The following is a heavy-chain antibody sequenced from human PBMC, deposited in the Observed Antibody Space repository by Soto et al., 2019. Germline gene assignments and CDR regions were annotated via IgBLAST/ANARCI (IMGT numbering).Heavy chain of an antibody. J-gene: IGHJ4*02. CDR2: ISYDGSNK. CDR3: AGTDWDYFDY. V-gene: IGHV3-30-3*01. CDR1: GFTFSSYA. D-gene: IGHD1-1*01. Sequence: RRLSCAASGFTFSSYAMHWVRQAPGKGLEWVAVISYDGSNKYYADSVKGRFTISRDNSKNTLYLQMNSLRAEDTAVYYCAGTDWDYFDYWGQGTLVTVSS.